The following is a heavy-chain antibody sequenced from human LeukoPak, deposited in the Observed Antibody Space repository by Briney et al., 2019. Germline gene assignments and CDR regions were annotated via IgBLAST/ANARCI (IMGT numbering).Heavy chain of an antibody. CDR1: GGAIGNYH. D-gene: IGHD3-22*01. J-gene: IGHJ4*02. V-gene: IGHV4-59*01. CDR2: IDYTRST. Sequence: ASQTLSITCSVSGGAIGNYHWSWVRQPPGKGLAWIGNIDYTRSTNYNPSLKSRVTISEDTSKNVLSLRLSSVTAADTAVYFCASGGYYEPFDNWGQGILVTVSS. CDR3: ASGGYYEPFDN.